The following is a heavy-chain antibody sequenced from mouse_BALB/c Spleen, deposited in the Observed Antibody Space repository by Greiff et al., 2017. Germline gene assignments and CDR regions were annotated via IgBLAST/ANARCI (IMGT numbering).Heavy chain of an antibody. CDR3: ARWGYGSSYGYFDV. CDR1: GDSITSGY. D-gene: IGHD1-1*01. V-gene: IGHV3-8*02. J-gene: IGHJ1*01. CDR2: ISYSGST. Sequence: EVKLVESGPSLVKPSQTLSLTCSVTGDSITSGYWNWIRKFPGNKLEYMGYISYSGSTYYNPSLKSRISITRDTSKNQYYLQLNSVTTEDTATYYCARWGYGSSYGYFDVWGAGTTVTVSS.